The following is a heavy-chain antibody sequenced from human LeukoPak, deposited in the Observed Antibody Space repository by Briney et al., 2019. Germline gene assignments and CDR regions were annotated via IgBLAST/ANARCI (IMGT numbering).Heavy chain of an antibody. CDR3: ARDHTGYSSSWYPDY. J-gene: IGHJ4*02. Sequence: ASVKVSCKASGYTFTSYGISWVRQAPGQGLEWMGWISAYNGNTNYAQKLQGRVTMTTDTSTSTAYMELRSLRSDDTAVCYCARDHTGYSSSWYPDYWGQGTLVTVSS. CDR2: ISAYNGNT. D-gene: IGHD6-13*01. CDR1: GYTFTSYG. V-gene: IGHV1-18*04.